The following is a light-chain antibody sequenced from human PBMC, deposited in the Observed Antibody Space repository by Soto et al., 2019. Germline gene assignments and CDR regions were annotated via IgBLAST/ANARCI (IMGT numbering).Light chain of an antibody. CDR1: QSMNKW. CDR2: EVS. CDR3: QQHSGDRAK. Sequence: DILLTQSPSTLSASVGDRVTISCRASQSMNKWLAWYQHKPGKAPNILIYEVSTLHSGVPSRFIGSESATEFTLTISSLRPDDFATYSCQQHSGDRAKFGQGTKVDIK. V-gene: IGKV1-5*03. J-gene: IGKJ1*01.